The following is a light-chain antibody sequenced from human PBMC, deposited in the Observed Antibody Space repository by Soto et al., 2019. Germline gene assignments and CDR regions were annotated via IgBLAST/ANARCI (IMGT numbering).Light chain of an antibody. J-gene: IGLJ3*02. CDR2: EVS. CDR1: SSDVGDYNY. Sequence: QSVLTQPASVSGSPGQSITISCTGTSSDVGDYNYVSRYQQHPGKAPKLMIYEVSNRPSGVSNRFSGSKSGNTASLTISGLQAEDEADYYCSSYTSSNTWVFGGGTELTVL. CDR3: SSYTSSNTWV. V-gene: IGLV2-14*01.